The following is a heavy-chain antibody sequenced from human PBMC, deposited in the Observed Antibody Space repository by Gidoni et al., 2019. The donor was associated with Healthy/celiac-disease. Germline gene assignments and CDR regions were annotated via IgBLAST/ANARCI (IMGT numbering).Heavy chain of an antibody. CDR1: SFTFDDYG. D-gene: IGHD3-22*01. Sequence: ALSFTFDDYGMSWVRQAPGKGLEWVSGINWNGGSTGYADSVKGRFTISRDNAKNSLYLQMNSPRAEDTALYYCARARYYDSSGYFFDYWGQGTLVTVSS. CDR2: INWNGGST. V-gene: IGHV3-20*03. CDR3: ARARYYDSSGYFFDY. J-gene: IGHJ4*02.